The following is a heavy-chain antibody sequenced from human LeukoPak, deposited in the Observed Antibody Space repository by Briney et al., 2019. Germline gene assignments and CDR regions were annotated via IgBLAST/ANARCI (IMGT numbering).Heavy chain of an antibody. V-gene: IGHV3-7*01. CDR1: GFTFSSYS. CDR3: ARGFQRGDSPV. Sequence: GGALLLSCAASGFTFSSYSLGWLRQAPGKGVEGVAKINREGSEKSKVDSGKGRFTISRDNANCSLYLQLNSLRAEVTAVYYCARGFQRGDSPVWGQGALVTVSS. D-gene: IGHD2-21*02. CDR2: INREGSEK. J-gene: IGHJ4*02.